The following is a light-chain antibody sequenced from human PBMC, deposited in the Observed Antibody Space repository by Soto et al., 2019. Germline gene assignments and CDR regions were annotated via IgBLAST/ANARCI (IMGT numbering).Light chain of an antibody. CDR2: EVN. CDR1: SSDGGGYNY. Sequence: LTQPPSASGPPGQSVAISCTGPSSDGGGYNYVSWYQQHPGKAPKLMIYEVNKRPSGVPDRFSGSKSGNTASLTVSGLQAEDEADYYCSSYAGSSNVFGTGTKV. J-gene: IGLJ1*01. V-gene: IGLV2-8*01. CDR3: SSYAGSSNV.